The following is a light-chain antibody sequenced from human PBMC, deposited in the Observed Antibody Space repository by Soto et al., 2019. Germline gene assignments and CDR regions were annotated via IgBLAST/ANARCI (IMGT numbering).Light chain of an antibody. V-gene: IGKV3-20*01. J-gene: IGKJ1*01. CDR2: GAS. Sequence: TVLTQSPGTLSLSPGERATLSCSASQSVSNNYLAWYQQKPGQAPRLVIFGASNRATGIPDRFSASGSGTEFTLTISRLEPEDVAVYYCQQYATSPLTFGHGTKVDIK. CDR3: QQYATSPLT. CDR1: QSVSNNY.